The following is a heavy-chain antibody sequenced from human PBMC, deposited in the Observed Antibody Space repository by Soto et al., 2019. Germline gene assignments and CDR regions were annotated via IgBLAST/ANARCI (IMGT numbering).Heavy chain of an antibody. CDR2: MSYDGTTK. CDR3: AREVLWSRYFDY. V-gene: IGHV3-30-3*01. D-gene: IGHD3-10*01. J-gene: IGHJ4*02. Sequence: QVQLVESGAGVVQPGRSLSLSCAASGFIFSNYVMYWVRQAPGKGLEWVAFMSYDGTTKSYADSVKGRFILSRDNSQNTLYLQMNSLRPEDTGVYYCAREVLWSRYFDYWGQGTLVTGSS. CDR1: GFIFSNYV.